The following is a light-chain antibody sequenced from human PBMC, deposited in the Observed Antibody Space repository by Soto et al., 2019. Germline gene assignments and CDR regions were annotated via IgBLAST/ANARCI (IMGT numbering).Light chain of an antibody. J-gene: IGLJ1*01. Sequence: QSALAQPASVSGSPGQSITISCTGTSSDVGAYNSVSWYQQHPHKAPQVIIYKGTQRPSGVSNRFSDSTSGNAASLTISGLQADDEADYFCCSSAPESTYVFGSGTKVTVL. CDR3: CSSAPESTYV. CDR2: KGT. CDR1: SSDVGAYNS. V-gene: IGLV2-23*01.